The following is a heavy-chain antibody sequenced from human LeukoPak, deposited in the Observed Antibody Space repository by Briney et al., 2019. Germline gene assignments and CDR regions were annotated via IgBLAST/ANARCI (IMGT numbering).Heavy chain of an antibody. J-gene: IGHJ5*02. CDR1: GYTFTSYG. D-gene: IGHD6-19*01. CDR3: ARDGAVAGTNWFDP. CDR2: ISAYNGNT. V-gene: IGHV1-18*04. Sequence: RASVKVSCKASGYTFTSYGISWVRQAPGQGLEWMGWISAYNGNTNYAQKLQGRVTMTTDTSTSTAYMELRSLRSDDTAVYYCARDGAVAGTNWFDPWGQGTLVTVSS.